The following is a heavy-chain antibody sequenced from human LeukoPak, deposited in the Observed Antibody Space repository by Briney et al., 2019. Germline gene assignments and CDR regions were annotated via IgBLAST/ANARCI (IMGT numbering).Heavy chain of an antibody. CDR2: LSYDGSNK. CDR3: AKDGGGGTTSYYYYGMDV. J-gene: IGHJ6*02. CDR1: GFTFSSYG. D-gene: IGHD1-14*01. V-gene: IGHV3-30*18. Sequence: GGSLRLSCAASGFTFSSYGMHWVRQAPGKGLEGVAVLSYDGSNKYYADSVKGRFTISRDNSKNTLYLQMNSLRAEDTAVYYCAKDGGGGTTSYYYYGMDVWGQGTTVTVSS.